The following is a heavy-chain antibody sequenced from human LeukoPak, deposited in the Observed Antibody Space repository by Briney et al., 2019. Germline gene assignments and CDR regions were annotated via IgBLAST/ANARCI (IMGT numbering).Heavy chain of an antibody. CDR3: ARGLDDSSGYYYFDAFDI. Sequence: SGTLSLTCGVSGGSITSTNYWTWVRQPPGKGLEWIGEVNLQGSTNYNPSLKSRVTISVDTSKNQFSLKLSSVTAADTAVYYCARGLDDSSGYYYFDAFDIWGQGTMVTVSS. CDR1: GGSITSTNY. D-gene: IGHD3-22*01. J-gene: IGHJ3*02. CDR2: VNLQGST. V-gene: IGHV4-4*02.